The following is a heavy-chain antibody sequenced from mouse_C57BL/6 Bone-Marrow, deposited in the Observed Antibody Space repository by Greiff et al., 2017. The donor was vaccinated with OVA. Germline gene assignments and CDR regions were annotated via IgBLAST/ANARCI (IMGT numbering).Heavy chain of an antibody. Sequence: EVQLQQSGPELVKPGASVKISCKASGYTFTDYYMNWVKQSHGKSLEWIGDINPNNGGTSYNQKFKGKATLTVDKSSSTAYMELRSLTSEDSAVYYCAREFYYYGSSYDAMDYWGQGTSVTVSS. CDR2: INPNNGGT. D-gene: IGHD1-1*01. CDR3: AREFYYYGSSYDAMDY. J-gene: IGHJ4*01. CDR1: GYTFTDYY. V-gene: IGHV1-26*01.